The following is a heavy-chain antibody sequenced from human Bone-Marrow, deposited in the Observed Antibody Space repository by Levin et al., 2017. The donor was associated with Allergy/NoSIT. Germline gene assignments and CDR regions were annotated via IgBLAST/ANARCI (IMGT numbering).Heavy chain of an antibody. V-gene: IGHV3-74*01. J-gene: IGHJ4*02. Sequence: GGSLRLSCAASGFTFSNYWMHWVRQAPGKGLVWVSRINAQETDTGYADSVRGRFTISRDNAKDTLYLQMNSLRAEDTAVYYCVRDGNGETSGWYKLDYWGQGTLVTVSS. D-gene: IGHD6-19*01. CDR2: INAQETDT. CDR3: VRDGNGETSGWYKLDY. CDR1: GFTFSNYW.